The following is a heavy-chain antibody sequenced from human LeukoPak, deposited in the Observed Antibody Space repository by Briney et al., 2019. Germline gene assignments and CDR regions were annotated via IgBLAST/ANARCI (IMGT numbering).Heavy chain of an antibody. D-gene: IGHD6-13*01. CDR1: GFTFSSYA. Sequence: GGSLRLSCAASGFTFSSYAMSWVRQAPGKGLEWVSAISGSGGSTYNADSMKGRFTISRDNSKNTLYLQMNSLRAEDTAVYYCARGGIAAAAALLPNYWGQGTLVTVSS. V-gene: IGHV3-23*01. CDR2: ISGSGGST. CDR3: ARGGIAAAAALLPNY. J-gene: IGHJ4*02.